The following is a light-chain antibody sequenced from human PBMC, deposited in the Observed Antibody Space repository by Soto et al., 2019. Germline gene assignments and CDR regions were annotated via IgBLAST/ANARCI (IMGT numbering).Light chain of an antibody. V-gene: IGLV2-14*01. CDR3: SSYTSTTTYV. CDR2: EVS. J-gene: IGLJ1*01. CDR1: SSDVGGYNY. Sequence: QSALTQLASVSGAPRQSITISCPGTSSDVGGYNYVTLYPHHLGKAPKLMISEVSDRPPGNSTRICASKSGNTASLTTSGLQAEDEADYYCSSYTSTTTYVFGTGTKVTVL.